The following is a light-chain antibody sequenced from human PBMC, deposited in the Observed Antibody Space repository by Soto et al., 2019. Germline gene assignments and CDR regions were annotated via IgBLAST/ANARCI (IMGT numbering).Light chain of an antibody. CDR1: QSLRHSNGYNY. V-gene: IGKV2-28*01. Sequence: DIVMTQSPLSLPVTPGEPASISCRSSQSLRHSNGYNYLDWYLQKPGQSPQLLIYLGSDRASGVPDRFSGSGSGADFTLKISRVEAADVGVYYCMQALQTPITFGQGTRLEIK. J-gene: IGKJ5*01. CDR2: LGS. CDR3: MQALQTPIT.